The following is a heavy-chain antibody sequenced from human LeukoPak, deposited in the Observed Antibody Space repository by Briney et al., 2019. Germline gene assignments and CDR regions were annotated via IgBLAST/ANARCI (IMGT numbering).Heavy chain of an antibody. CDR3: ARGGDGLLWFGEFFGWFDP. CDR2: ISSSSSYI. V-gene: IGHV3-21*01. J-gene: IGHJ5*02. Sequence: GSLRLSCAASGFTFSSYEMNWVRQAPGKGLEWVSSISSSSSYIYYADSVKGRFTISRDNAKNSLYLQMNSLRAEDTAVYYCARGGDGLLWFGEFFGWFDPWGQGTLVTVSS. CDR1: GFTFSSYE. D-gene: IGHD3-10*01.